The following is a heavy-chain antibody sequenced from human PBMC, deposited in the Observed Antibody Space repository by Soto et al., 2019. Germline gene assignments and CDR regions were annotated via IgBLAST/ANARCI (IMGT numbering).Heavy chain of an antibody. Sequence: QVQLVESGGGVVQPGRSLRLSCAASGFTFSSYAMHWVRQAPGKGLEWVAVISYDGSNKYYADSVKGRFTISRDNSKNTLYLQMNSLRAEDTAVYYCARETRAVAALPPLDYWGQGTLVTVSS. V-gene: IGHV3-30-3*01. CDR1: GFTFSSYA. CDR2: ISYDGSNK. D-gene: IGHD6-19*01. J-gene: IGHJ4*02. CDR3: ARETRAVAALPPLDY.